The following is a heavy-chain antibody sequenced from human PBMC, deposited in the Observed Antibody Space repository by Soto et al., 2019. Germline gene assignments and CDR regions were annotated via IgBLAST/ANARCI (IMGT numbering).Heavy chain of an antibody. D-gene: IGHD2-15*01. CDR1: GGSFSGYY. J-gene: IGHJ5*02. Sequence: ETLSLTCAVYGGSFSGYYWSWIRQPPGKGLEWIGEINHSGSTNYNPSLKSRVTISVDTSKNQFSLKLSSVTAADTAVYYCARGGYCSGGSCHGISRWMAYPNWFDTWGQGTLVTVSS. CDR2: INHSGST. V-gene: IGHV4-34*01. CDR3: ARGGYCSGGSCHGISRWMAYPNWFDT.